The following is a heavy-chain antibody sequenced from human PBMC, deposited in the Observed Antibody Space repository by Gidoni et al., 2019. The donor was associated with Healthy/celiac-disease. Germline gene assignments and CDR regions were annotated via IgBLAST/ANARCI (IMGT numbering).Heavy chain of an antibody. CDR3: AREGDGDYYYYYYMDV. CDR2: INHSGST. D-gene: IGHD4-17*01. V-gene: IGHV4-34*01. Sequence: HVQLQQCGAGLLKPSEPLSLTCAVYCGSFRVYYWSWLRQPPGKGLEWIVEINHSGSTNYNPSLKSRVTISVDTSKNQFYLKLSYVTAAETAVYYCAREGDGDYYYYYYMDVWGKGTTVTVSS. J-gene: IGHJ6*03. CDR1: CGSFRVYY.